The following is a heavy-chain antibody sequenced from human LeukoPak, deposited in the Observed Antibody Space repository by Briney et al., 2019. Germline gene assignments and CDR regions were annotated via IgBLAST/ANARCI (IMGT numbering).Heavy chain of an antibody. CDR1: GGSISSSSYN. Sequence: PSETLSLTCTVSGGSISSSSYNWGWIRQPPGKGLEWIGRIYYTGNTTYYNPSLKSRVTISVDTSKNQFSLKLSFVTAADTAVYYCVGGFWSGYYRRGNYFDYWGQGTLVTVSS. J-gene: IGHJ4*02. D-gene: IGHD3-3*01. CDR2: IYYTGNTT. CDR3: VGGFWSGYYRRGNYFDY. V-gene: IGHV4-39*07.